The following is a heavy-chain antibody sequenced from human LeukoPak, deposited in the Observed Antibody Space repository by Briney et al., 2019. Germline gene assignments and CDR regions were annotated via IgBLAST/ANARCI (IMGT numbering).Heavy chain of an antibody. J-gene: IGHJ4*02. Sequence: GGSLRLSCAASGFNVSSNFMSWVRRAPGKGLEWVAVISYDGSNKYYADSVKGRFTISRDNSKNTLYLQMNSLRAEDTAVYYCAKDGAWGYMVRGVISYYFDYWGQGTLVTVSS. D-gene: IGHD3-10*01. CDR1: GFNVSSNF. CDR3: AKDGAWGYMVRGVISYYFDY. CDR2: ISYDGSNK. V-gene: IGHV3-30*18.